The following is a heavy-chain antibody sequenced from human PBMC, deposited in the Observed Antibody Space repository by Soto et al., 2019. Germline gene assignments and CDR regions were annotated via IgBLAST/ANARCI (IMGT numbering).Heavy chain of an antibody. V-gene: IGHV1-46*01. J-gene: IGHJ4*01. CDR3: ASSVTIFGVVTAQFDY. D-gene: IGHD3-3*01. CDR2: INAMGGST. Sequence: ASVKVSCKASGYTFINYYIHWVRQAPGQGLEWMAIINAMGGSTNYAQEFQGRVTLTSDTSTSTACMELRSLRFDDTAVYYCASSVTIFGVVTAQFDYWG. CDR1: GYTFINYY.